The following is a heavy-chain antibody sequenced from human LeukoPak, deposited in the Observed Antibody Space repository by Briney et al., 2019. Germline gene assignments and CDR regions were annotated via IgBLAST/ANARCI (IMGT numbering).Heavy chain of an antibody. Sequence: PSETLSLTCTVSGGSINTFYWSWIRQTTGKGLEWIGYIYNTGTTKYNPSLKSRAAMSMDTSKNQFSLKLSSVTTADTAIYYCARDGRLDYWGQGTLVTVSS. CDR2: IYNTGTT. V-gene: IGHV4-59*01. J-gene: IGHJ4*02. CDR1: GGSINTFY. CDR3: ARDGRLDY.